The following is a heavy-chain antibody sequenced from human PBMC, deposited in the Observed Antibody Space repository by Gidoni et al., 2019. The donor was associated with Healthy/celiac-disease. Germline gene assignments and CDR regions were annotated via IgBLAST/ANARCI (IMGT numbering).Heavy chain of an antibody. V-gene: IGHV3-23*01. CDR2: ISGSGGST. CDR3: AKGRYYDSSGHYYFDY. CDR1: GFTFSSYA. D-gene: IGHD3-22*01. Sequence: EVQLLESGGGLVQPGGSLRLSCAASGFTFSSYAMSWVRQATGKGLWWVSAISGSGGSTYYADSVKGRFTISRDNSKNTLYLQMNSLRAEDTAVYYCAKGRYYDSSGHYYFDYWGQGTLVTVSS. J-gene: IGHJ4*02.